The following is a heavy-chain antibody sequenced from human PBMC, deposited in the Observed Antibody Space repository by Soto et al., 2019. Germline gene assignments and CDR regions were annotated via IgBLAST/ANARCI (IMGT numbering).Heavy chain of an antibody. CDR2: ISWNGNFT. CDR1: GYSFEDYS. Sequence: EVQLVESGGDMVQPGRSLKLSCVGSGYSFEDYSMHWVRQAPGKGLEWVSGISWNGNFTGYADSVKGRFTISRDNAKNSLFLQTRSLRLEDTALYYCVGGSWFDWGQGTLVTVSS. V-gene: IGHV3-9*01. CDR3: VGGSWFD. J-gene: IGHJ4*02. D-gene: IGHD2-15*01.